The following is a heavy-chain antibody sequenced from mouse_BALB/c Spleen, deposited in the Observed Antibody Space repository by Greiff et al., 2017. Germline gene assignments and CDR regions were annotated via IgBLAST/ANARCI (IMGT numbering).Heavy chain of an antibody. D-gene: IGHD4-1*01. CDR1: GYTFTDYV. V-gene: IGHV1-77*01. Sequence: VQLQQSGPELVKPGASVKMSCKASGYTFTDYVISWVKQRTGQGLEWIGEIYPGSGSTYYNEKFKGKATLTADKSSNTAYMQLSSLTSEDSAVYYCARSNWDYFDYWGQGTTLTVSS. J-gene: IGHJ2*01. CDR3: ARSNWDYFDY. CDR2: IYPGSGST.